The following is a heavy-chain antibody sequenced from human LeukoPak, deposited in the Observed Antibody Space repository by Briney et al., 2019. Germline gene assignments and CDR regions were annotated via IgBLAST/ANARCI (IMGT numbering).Heavy chain of an antibody. Sequence: SETLSLTCAVYGGSFSGYYWSWIRQPPGKGLEWIGEVNHSGSTNYNPSLKSRVTISVDTSKNQFSLKLSSVTAADTAVYYCAREDYGDYSTFDYWGQGTLVTVSS. CDR2: VNHSGST. CDR3: AREDYGDYSTFDY. J-gene: IGHJ4*02. V-gene: IGHV4-34*01. D-gene: IGHD4-17*01. CDR1: GGSFSGYY.